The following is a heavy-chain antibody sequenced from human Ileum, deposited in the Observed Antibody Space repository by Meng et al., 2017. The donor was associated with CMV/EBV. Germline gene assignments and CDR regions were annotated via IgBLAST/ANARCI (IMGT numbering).Heavy chain of an antibody. V-gene: IGHV3-53*01. CDR3: AREGYPGSGTYRQLWVYFDS. D-gene: IGHD3-10*01. CDR1: GFTVTTNY. Sequence: SCAASGFTVTTNYITWVRQAPGKGLQCVSAIFSGGTTYYADSVKGRFTISRDSSENTVYLQMNNLRAEDTAVYYCAREGYPGSGTYRQLWVYFDSWGQGTLVTVSS. J-gene: IGHJ4*02. CDR2: IFSGGTT.